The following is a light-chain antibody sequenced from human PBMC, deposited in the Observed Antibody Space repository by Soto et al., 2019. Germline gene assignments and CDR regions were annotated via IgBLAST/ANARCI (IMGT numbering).Light chain of an antibody. Sequence: QSVLTQPPSVSAAPGQKVTISCSGSSSNIGNNFVSWYQQVPGTAPKVLVYDNTKRPSGIPDRFSGSKSGTSATLGITGLQTGDEADYYCGTWDSSLSAVVFGGGTKLTVL. J-gene: IGLJ2*01. V-gene: IGLV1-51*01. CDR1: SSNIGNNF. CDR3: GTWDSSLSAVV. CDR2: DNT.